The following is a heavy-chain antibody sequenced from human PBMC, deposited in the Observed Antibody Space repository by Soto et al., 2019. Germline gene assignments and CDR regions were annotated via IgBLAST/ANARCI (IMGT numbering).Heavy chain of an antibody. CDR1: GYSFTSYW. CDR2: IYPGDSDT. CDR3: ARHFLTYYYDSSGYEDAFDI. Sequence: HGESLKISCKGSGYSFTSYWIGWVRQMPGKGLEWMGIIYPGDSDTRYSPSFQGQVTVSADKSISTAYLQWSSLKASDTAMYYCARHFLTYYYDSSGYEDAFDIWGQGTMVTVSS. J-gene: IGHJ3*02. V-gene: IGHV5-51*01. D-gene: IGHD3-22*01.